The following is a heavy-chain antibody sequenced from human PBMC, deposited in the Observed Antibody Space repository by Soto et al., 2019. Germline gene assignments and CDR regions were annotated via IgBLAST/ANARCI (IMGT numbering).Heavy chain of an antibody. J-gene: IGHJ5*02. V-gene: IGHV4-34*01. CDR1: GGSFSGYY. D-gene: IGHD5-18*01. Sequence: SETLSLTCAVYGGSFSGYYWSWIRQPPGKGLEWIGEINHSGSTNYNPSLKSRVTISVDTSKNQFSLKLSSVTAADTAVYYCARVTAYSYGYSVMARFDPWGQGTLVTVSS. CDR2: INHSGST. CDR3: ARVTAYSYGYSVMARFDP.